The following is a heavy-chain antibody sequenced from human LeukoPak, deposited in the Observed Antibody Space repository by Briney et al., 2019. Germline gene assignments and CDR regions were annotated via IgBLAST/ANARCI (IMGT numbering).Heavy chain of an antibody. J-gene: IGHJ4*02. D-gene: IGHD2-21*02. CDR1: GGSISSSSYY. V-gene: IGHV4-39*07. CDR3: ARIVVVTAHFDY. Sequence: PSETLSLTCTVSGGSISSSSYYWGWIRQPPGKGLEWIGSIYYSGSTYYNPSLKSRVTISVDTSKNQFSLKLSSVTAADTAVYYCARIVVVTAHFDYWGQGTLVTVSS. CDR2: IYYSGST.